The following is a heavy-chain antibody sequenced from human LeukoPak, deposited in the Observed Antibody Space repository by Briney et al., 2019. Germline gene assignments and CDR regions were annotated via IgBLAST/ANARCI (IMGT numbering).Heavy chain of an antibody. J-gene: IGHJ4*02. Sequence: GGSLRLSCAASGFTVSSNYMSWVRQAPGKGLEWVSAISGSGGSTYYADSVKGRFTISRDNSKNTLYLQMNSLRAEDTAVYYCAKDLTSITMVRGVIPDYWGQGTLVTVSS. D-gene: IGHD3-10*01. CDR2: ISGSGGST. CDR1: GFTVSSNY. CDR3: AKDLTSITMVRGVIPDY. V-gene: IGHV3-23*01.